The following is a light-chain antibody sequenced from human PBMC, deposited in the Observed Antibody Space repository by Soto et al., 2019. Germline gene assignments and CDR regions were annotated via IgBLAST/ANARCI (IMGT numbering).Light chain of an antibody. J-gene: IGLJ1*01. CDR3: QSHDSSLSAYA. Sequence: QSALTQPPSVSGAPGQRVTISCTGSSSNIGAGYDVHWYQQLPGTGPKLLISGNSNRPSGVPDRFSGSRSGTSASLAITGLQAEDEADYYCQSHDSSLSAYAFGTGTKVTVL. CDR2: GNS. V-gene: IGLV1-40*01. CDR1: SSNIGAGYD.